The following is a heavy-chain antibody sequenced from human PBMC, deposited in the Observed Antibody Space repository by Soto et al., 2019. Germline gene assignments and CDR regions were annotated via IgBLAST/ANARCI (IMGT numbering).Heavy chain of an antibody. V-gene: IGHV1-2*02. D-gene: IGHD3-9*01. J-gene: IGHJ5*02. CDR3: ARGAEIRYFDVSGWFDP. CDR2: INPNSGGT. CDR1: GYTFTGYY. Sequence: GSSVKVSCKASGYTFTGYYMHWVRQAPGQGLEWMGWINPNSGGTNYAQKFQGRVTMTRDTSISTAYMELSRLRSDDTAVYYCARGAEIRYFDVSGWFDPWGQGTLVTVSS.